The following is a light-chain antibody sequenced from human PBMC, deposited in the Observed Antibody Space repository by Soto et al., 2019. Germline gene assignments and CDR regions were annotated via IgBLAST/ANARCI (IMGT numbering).Light chain of an antibody. V-gene: IGKV3D-20*02. Sequence: EIVLTQSPGTLSLSPGKRATLSCRASQSITSSFLAWYQQKPGQAPRLLIYGASSRATGIPDRFSGSGSGTDFTLTISSLEPEDFAVYYCQQRSNWPPTFGGGTKVDIK. J-gene: IGKJ4*01. CDR1: QSITSSF. CDR3: QQRSNWPPT. CDR2: GAS.